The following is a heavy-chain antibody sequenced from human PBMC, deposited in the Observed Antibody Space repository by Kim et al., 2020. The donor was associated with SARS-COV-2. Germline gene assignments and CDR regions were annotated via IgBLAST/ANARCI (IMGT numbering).Heavy chain of an antibody. V-gene: IGHV3-23*01. J-gene: IGHJ4*02. CDR1: GFTFSGHG. CDR3: TNRRGDY. Sequence: GGSLRLSCAASGFTFSGHGMSWVRQAPGKGLEWVSGIVNSGVSTYYADSVKGRFTVSRDNSKNMVYLQMKSLGADDTALYYCTNRRGDYWGQGTLVTVSS. CDR2: IVNSGVST.